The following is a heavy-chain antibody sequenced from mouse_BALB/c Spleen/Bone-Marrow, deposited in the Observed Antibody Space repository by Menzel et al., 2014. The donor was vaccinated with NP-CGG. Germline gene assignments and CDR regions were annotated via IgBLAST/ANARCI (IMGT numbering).Heavy chain of an antibody. D-gene: IGHD2-14*01. CDR3: ARQGYPYFDR. Sequence: EVKLMESGGGLVKLGGSLKLSCAASGFTFSSYYMSWVRQTPEKRLELVAAINSNGGSTYYPDTVKGRFTISRGNAKNTLYLQMSSLKSEDTALYYCARQGYPYFDRWGQGTTLTVSS. J-gene: IGHJ2*01. V-gene: IGHV5-6-2*01. CDR2: INSNGGST. CDR1: GFTFSSYY.